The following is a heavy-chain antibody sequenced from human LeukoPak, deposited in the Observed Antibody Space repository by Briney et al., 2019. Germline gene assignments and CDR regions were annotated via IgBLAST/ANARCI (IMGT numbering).Heavy chain of an antibody. Sequence: SETLSLTCTVSGVSISSYYWSWIRQPAGKGLEWIGRIYTSGSTNYNPSLKSRVTMSVDTSKNQFSLKLSSVTAADTAVYYCARDRGRSSSWYGGSYGGYYYMDVWGKGTTVAVSS. CDR2: IYTSGST. D-gene: IGHD6-13*01. CDR1: GVSISSYY. V-gene: IGHV4-4*07. J-gene: IGHJ6*03. CDR3: ARDRGRSSSWYGGSYGGYYYMDV.